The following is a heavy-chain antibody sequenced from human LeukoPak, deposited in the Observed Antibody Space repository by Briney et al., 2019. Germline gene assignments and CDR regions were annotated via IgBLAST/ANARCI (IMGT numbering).Heavy chain of an antibody. V-gene: IGHV1-2*02. D-gene: IGHD3-9*01. Sequence: GASVKVSCKASGYTFAGDYMHWVRQAPGQGLEWMGWINPNSGGTNYAQKFQGRVTMTRDTSISTAYMEVIRLRSDDTAVYYCARSPHILTGEKFEYWGQGTRVTASS. CDR2: INPNSGGT. CDR3: ARSPHILTGEKFEY. CDR1: GYTFAGDY. J-gene: IGHJ4*02.